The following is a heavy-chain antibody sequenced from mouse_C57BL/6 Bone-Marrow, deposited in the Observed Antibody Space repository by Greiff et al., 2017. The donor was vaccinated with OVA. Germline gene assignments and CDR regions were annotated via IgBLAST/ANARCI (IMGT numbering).Heavy chain of an antibody. J-gene: IGHJ4*01. CDR2: ISSGSSTI. CDR1: GFTFSDYG. Sequence: EVKLVESGGGLVKPGGSLKLSCAASGFTFSDYGMHWVRQAPEKGLEWVAYISSGSSTIYYADTVKGRFTISRDNAKNTLFLQMTSLRSEDTAMYYCAREWGPCCGSSYEMDYWGQGTSVTVSS. V-gene: IGHV5-17*01. D-gene: IGHD1-1*01. CDR3: AREWGPCCGSSYEMDY.